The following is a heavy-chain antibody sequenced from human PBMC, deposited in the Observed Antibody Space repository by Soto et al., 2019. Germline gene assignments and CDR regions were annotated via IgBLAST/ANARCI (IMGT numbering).Heavy chain of an antibody. CDR2: AYYSGDT. Sequence: SETLSLTCSVSGGSISRYYWSWIRQPPGKGLEWIGYAYYSGDTGYNPSLKSRVTMAVDTSKNQVSLKLSSVTAADTAVYYCARDRSTYGGGGTGEVTETCFDPWGKGALVTVAS. CDR3: ARDRSTYGGGGTGEVTETCFDP. CDR1: GGSISRYY. J-gene: IGHJ5*02. V-gene: IGHV4-59*01. D-gene: IGHD2-8*01.